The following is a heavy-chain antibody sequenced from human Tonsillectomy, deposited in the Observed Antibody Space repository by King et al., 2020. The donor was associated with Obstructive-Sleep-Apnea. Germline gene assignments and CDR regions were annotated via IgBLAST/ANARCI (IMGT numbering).Heavy chain of an antibody. CDR1: GGSIRNYY. J-gene: IGHJ4*02. CDR2: MYYSGNT. CDR3: ARHRGVEDYGGYGDYFDY. V-gene: IGHV4-59*08. D-gene: IGHD5-12*01. Sequence: QLQESGPGLVKPSETLSLTCTVSGGSIRNYYWSWIRQPPGKGLEWIGYMYYSGNTNFNPSLKSRVTISADTSKIQFSLRLGSVTAADTAVYYCARHRGVEDYGGYGDYFDYWGQGTQVTVSS.